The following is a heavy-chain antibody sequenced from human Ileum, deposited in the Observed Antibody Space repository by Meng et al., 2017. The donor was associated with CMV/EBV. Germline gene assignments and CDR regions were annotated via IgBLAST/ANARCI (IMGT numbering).Heavy chain of an antibody. CDR3: ARKNSGWSGAYDI. CDR1: GFTFSTYD. V-gene: IGHV3-13*01. J-gene: IGHJ3*02. Sequence: GESLKISCAASGFTFSTYDMRWVRQPTGRGLEWVSAIGTAGDTYYVGSVKGRFTISRENAKNSLYLQMNSLRAGDTAVYYCARKNSGWSGAYDIWGQGTMVTVSS. D-gene: IGHD6-19*01. CDR2: IGTAGDT.